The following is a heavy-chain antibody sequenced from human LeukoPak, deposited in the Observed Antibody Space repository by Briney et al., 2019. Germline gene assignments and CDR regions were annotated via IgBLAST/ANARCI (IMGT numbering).Heavy chain of an antibody. Sequence: ASVKVSCTASGYTFTSYYMHWVRQAPGQGLEWMGIINPSGGSTSYAQKFQGRVTMTRDTSTSTVYMELSSLRSEDTAVYYCARVGDFNYYYDSSGYLYWGQGTLVTVSS. CDR3: ARVGDFNYYYDSSGYLY. D-gene: IGHD3-22*01. CDR1: GYTFTSYY. CDR2: INPSGGST. V-gene: IGHV1-46*01. J-gene: IGHJ4*02.